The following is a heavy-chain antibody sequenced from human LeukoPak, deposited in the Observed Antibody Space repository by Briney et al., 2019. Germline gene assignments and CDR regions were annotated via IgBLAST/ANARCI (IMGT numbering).Heavy chain of an antibody. Sequence: ASVTVSCKASGYTFIGYYLHWVRQAPGQGLEWMGWINPHNGDTNYAQKFQGRVTMTRDTSITTAYMELSRLKPDDTAVYYCATVRDIVVGGGPYYFDYWGQGTLVTVSS. D-gene: IGHD2-15*01. CDR3: ATVRDIVVGGGPYYFDY. V-gene: IGHV1-2*02. CDR1: GYTFIGYY. CDR2: INPHNGDT. J-gene: IGHJ4*02.